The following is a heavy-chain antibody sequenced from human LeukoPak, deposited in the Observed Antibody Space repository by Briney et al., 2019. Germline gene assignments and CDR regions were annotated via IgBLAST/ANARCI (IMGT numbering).Heavy chain of an antibody. V-gene: IGHV4-38-2*02. CDR3: ARHDPIVGTPDAFDI. D-gene: IGHD1-26*01. Sequence: PSETLSLTCIVSGYSISSGYYWGWIRQPPGKGLEWIGNIHHSGSTYYNPSLKSRVTISVDTSKNQLSLKLSSVTAADTAVYYCARHDPIVGTPDAFDIWGQGTMVTVSS. CDR2: IHHSGST. J-gene: IGHJ3*02. CDR1: GYSISSGYY.